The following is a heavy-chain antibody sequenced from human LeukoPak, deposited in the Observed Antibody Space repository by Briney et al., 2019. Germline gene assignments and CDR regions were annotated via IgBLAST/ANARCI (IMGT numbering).Heavy chain of an antibody. Sequence: PGGSLRLSCAASGFTFSSYGMHWVRQAPGKGLEWVALISYDGSKKYYADSVKGRFTISRDSSKNTLYLQMNSLGAEDTAVYCCAKDPGYSSSWRYFDYWGQGTLVTVSA. J-gene: IGHJ4*02. V-gene: IGHV3-30*18. CDR1: GFTFSSYG. D-gene: IGHD6-13*01. CDR3: AKDPGYSSSWRYFDY. CDR2: ISYDGSKK.